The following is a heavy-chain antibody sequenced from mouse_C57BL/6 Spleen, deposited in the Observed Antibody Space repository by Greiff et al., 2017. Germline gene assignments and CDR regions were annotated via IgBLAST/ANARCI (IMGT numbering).Heavy chain of an antibody. J-gene: IGHJ4*01. CDR2: LWSGGST. D-gene: IGHD4-1*01. V-gene: IGHV2-2*01. CDR3: ARNEGLGRDYAMDY. CDR1: GFSLTSYG. Sequence: VQLQQSGPGLVQPSQSLSITCTVSGFSLTSYGVHWVRQSPGKGLEWLGVLWSGGSTDYNAAFISRLSISKDNSKSQVFFKMNSLQADDTAIYXCARNEGLGRDYAMDYWGQGTSVTVSS.